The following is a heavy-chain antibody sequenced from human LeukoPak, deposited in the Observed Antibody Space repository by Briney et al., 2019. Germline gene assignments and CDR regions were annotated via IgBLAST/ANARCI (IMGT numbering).Heavy chain of an antibody. D-gene: IGHD6-13*01. CDR1: GFSLSRYA. CDR2: ISDSGGST. V-gene: IGHV3-23*01. CDR3: AKCRGSSWSDYFDY. Sequence: PGGSLRLSCAVSGFSLSRYAMSWVRKAPGKGLEWVSAISDSGGSTYYADSVKGRFTMSRDNSRNTLYLQMNTLRAEDTAVYYCAKCRGSSWSDYFDYWGQGTLVTVSS. J-gene: IGHJ4*02.